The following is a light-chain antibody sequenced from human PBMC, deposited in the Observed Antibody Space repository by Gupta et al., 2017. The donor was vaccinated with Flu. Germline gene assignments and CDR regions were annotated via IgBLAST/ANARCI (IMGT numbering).Light chain of an antibody. V-gene: IGLV2-14*01. CDR1: SSDIGIYSF. J-gene: IGLJ3*02. CDR3: SSYSSSTTWV. Sequence: QSALTQPASVSGSPGQSVTISCIGTSSDIGIYSFVSWYQQHPGKAPKLVIYEATNRPAGVSSRFSGSKSGHTASLTISVLKTEDEADYFCSSYSSSTTWVFGGGTRLTVL. CDR2: EAT.